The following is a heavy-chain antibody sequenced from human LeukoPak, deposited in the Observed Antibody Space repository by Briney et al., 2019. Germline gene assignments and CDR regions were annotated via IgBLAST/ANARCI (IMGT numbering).Heavy chain of an antibody. J-gene: IGHJ4*02. V-gene: IGHV4-61*09. Sequence: SQTLSLTCTVSGGSISSGSYCWSWIRQPAGKGLEWIGHIHISGNTNYNPSLKSRVTISVDTSKNQFSLKLSSVTAADTAVYYCARHSSGYGVSLDYWGQGTLVTVSS. CDR2: IHISGNT. D-gene: IGHD3-22*01. CDR1: GGSISSGSYC. CDR3: ARHSSGYGVSLDY.